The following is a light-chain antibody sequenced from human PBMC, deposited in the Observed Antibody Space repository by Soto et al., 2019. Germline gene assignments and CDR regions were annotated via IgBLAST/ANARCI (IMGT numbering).Light chain of an antibody. Sequence: QSVLTQPASVSGSPGQSITISCTGTNNDVGAYTYVSWYQQHPGKAPRLIIYEVSVRPSGVSNRFSGSKSGNTASLVISGLQAEDEADYYCSSYRTGSRVFGGGTKLTVL. CDR3: SSYRTGSRV. J-gene: IGLJ2*01. CDR2: EVS. CDR1: NNDVGAYTY. V-gene: IGLV2-14*01.